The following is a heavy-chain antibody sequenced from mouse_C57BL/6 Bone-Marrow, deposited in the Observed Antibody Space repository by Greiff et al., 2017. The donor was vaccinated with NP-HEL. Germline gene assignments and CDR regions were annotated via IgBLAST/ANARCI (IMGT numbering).Heavy chain of an antibody. CDR1: GYTFTEYT. D-gene: IGHD1-1*01. CDR3: AGHEDEVYEGYFDY. Sequence: VKLLESGAELVKPGASVKLSCKASGYTFTEYTIHWVKQRSGQGLEWIGCFYTGSGSITSNEKFKDKATLTADKSSSTVYMELSRLTSEDSAVYFCAGHEDEVYEGYFDYWGQGTTLTVSS. CDR2: FYTGSGSI. J-gene: IGHJ2*01. V-gene: IGHV1-62-2*01.